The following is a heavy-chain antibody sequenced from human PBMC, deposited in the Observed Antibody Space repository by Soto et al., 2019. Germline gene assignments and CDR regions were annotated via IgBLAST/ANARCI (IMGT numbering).Heavy chain of an antibody. V-gene: IGHV3-23*01. CDR1: GFTFSSHV. CDR2: ISGTGGT. Sequence: EVQLWESGGGLVQPGGSLRLSCAVSGFTFSSHVMSWVRQAPGKGLEWVSAISGTGGTYYADSVKGRFTISRDNSKNALYLQMNNLRDEYTAVYYCAKDRRGSYCSGGICYSPDYWGQGTPVIVSS. CDR3: AKDRRGSYCSGGICYSPDY. J-gene: IGHJ4*02. D-gene: IGHD2-15*01.